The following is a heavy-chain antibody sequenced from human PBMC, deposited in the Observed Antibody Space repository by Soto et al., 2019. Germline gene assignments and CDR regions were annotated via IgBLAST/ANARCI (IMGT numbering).Heavy chain of an antibody. V-gene: IGHV4-34*01. CDR1: GGSFSGYY. Sequence: SETLSLTCAVYGGSFSGYYWSWIRQPPGKGLEWIGEINQSGSTSYNPSLKSRVIVSIDTSKNQFSLKLSSVTAADTAVYYCARGIVGYDFWSGYYSEPDYWGQGTLVTVSS. D-gene: IGHD3-3*01. J-gene: IGHJ4*02. CDR2: INQSGST. CDR3: ARGIVGYDFWSGYYSEPDY.